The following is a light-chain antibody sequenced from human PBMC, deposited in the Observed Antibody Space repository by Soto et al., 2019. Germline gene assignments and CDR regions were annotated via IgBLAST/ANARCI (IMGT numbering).Light chain of an antibody. J-gene: IGKJ4*01. CDR3: QQYNNWPPLT. Sequence: EIVMTQSPATLSVSPGERATLSCRASQSVSSFLAWYQQKPGQTPRLLIYGASTRATGIPARFSGSGSGTDFALTISSLQSEDCAVYYCQQYNNWPPLTFGGGTKVEIK. CDR1: QSVSSF. V-gene: IGKV3-15*01. CDR2: GAS.